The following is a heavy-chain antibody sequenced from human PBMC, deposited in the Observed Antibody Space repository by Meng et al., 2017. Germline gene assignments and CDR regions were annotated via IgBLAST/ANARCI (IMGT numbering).Heavy chain of an antibody. V-gene: IGHV1-2*06. CDR1: GYTFTGYY. Sequence: ASVKVSCKASGYTFTGYYMHWVRQAPGQGLEWMGRINPNSGGTNYAQKFQGRVTMTRDTSISTAYMELSRLRSDDTAVYYCARLDSSGGTGNDDYWGQGTRVTVSS. D-gene: IGHD3-22*01. CDR3: ARLDSSGGTGNDDY. CDR2: INPNSGGT. J-gene: IGHJ4*02.